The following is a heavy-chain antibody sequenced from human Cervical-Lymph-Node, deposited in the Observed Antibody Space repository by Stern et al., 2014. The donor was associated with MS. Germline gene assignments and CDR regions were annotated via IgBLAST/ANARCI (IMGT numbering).Heavy chain of an antibody. J-gene: IGHJ5*02. Sequence: QITLKESGPTLVKPTQTLTLTCTFSGFSLQTNGVGVGWIRQPPGKALEWLAILFWDDFKRYSPPLARRLTITKDTSKNQVVLTMTNMDPVDTATYYCAHTADPLRYYGKKFDPWGQGTLVTVSS. V-gene: IGHV2-5*02. D-gene: IGHD2/OR15-2a*01. CDR2: LFWDDFK. CDR1: GFSLQTNGVG. CDR3: AHTADPLRYYGKKFDP.